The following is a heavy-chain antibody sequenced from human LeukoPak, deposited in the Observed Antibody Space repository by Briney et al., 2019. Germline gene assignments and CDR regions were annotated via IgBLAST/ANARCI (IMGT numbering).Heavy chain of an antibody. V-gene: IGHV3-23*01. J-gene: IGHJ6*02. D-gene: IGHD3-22*01. CDR3: ARARPWDSSRSYYFGMDV. Sequence: PGGPLRLSCAASGFTFSSYAIRWVRQAPGTGLERVSSIPGSGGATYYADSVRGRFSISRDSSKNTVYLQMNSLRDEDTAVYYCARARPWDSSRSYYFGMDVWGHGTTVTVSS. CDR2: IPGSGGAT. CDR1: GFTFSSYA.